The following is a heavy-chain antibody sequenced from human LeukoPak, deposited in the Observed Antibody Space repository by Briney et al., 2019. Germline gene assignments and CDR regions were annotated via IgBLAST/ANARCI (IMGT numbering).Heavy chain of an antibody. CDR3: ARDHDYGDYGVGY. CDR2: IKQDGSEK. V-gene: IGHV3-7*01. D-gene: IGHD4-17*01. CDR1: GFTFSSYW. Sequence: PGGSLRLSCAASGFTFSSYWMSWVRQAPGKGLEWVANIKQDGSEKDYVDSGKGRFTISRDNAKKSLYLQMNSLRAEDTAVYYCARDHDYGDYGVGYWGQGTLVTVSS. J-gene: IGHJ4*02.